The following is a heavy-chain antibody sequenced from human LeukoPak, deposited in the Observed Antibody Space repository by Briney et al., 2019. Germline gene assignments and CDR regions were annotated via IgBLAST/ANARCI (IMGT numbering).Heavy chain of an antibody. D-gene: IGHD2-2*01. CDR3: ANLLSTPGWFDP. Sequence: SETLSLTCAIYGGSFSGYYWSWIRQPPGKGLEWIGEINHSGSTNYNPSLKSRVTISVDTSKNQFSLKLSSVTAADTAVYYCANLLSTPGWFDPWGQGTLVTVSS. CDR2: INHSGST. V-gene: IGHV4-34*01. CDR1: GGSFSGYY. J-gene: IGHJ5*02.